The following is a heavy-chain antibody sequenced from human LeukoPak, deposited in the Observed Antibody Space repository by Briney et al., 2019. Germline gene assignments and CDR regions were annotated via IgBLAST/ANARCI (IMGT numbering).Heavy chain of an antibody. D-gene: IGHD1-1*01. CDR1: GGSFSSSSYY. V-gene: IGHV4-39*01. CDR2: IYYSGST. CDR3: ARPVPSRLGWFDP. J-gene: IGHJ5*02. Sequence: PSETLSLTCAVYGGSFSSSSYYWGWIRQPPGEGLEWIGSIYYSGSTYYNPSLKSRVTISVHTSKNQFSLKLRSVTAADTAVYYCARPVPSRLGWFDPWGQGTLVTVSS.